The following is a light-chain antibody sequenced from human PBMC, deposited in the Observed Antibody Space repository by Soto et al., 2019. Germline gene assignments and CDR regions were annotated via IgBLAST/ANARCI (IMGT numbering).Light chain of an antibody. CDR2: GVS. J-gene: IGKJ4*01. Sequence: VLTQSPRTLSLSPGERATLSCRASQNVNNNFVAWYQQKPGQAPSLLIYGVSDRATGVPDRFSGSGSGTDITVTISRLKPEDFAVYYCQQHGASVTFGGGTRVENK. V-gene: IGKV3-20*01. CDR1: QNVNNNF. CDR3: QQHGASVT.